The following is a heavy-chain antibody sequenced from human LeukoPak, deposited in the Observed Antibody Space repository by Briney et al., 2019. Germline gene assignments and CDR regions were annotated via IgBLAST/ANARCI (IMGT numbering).Heavy chain of an antibody. Sequence: PGGSLRLSCAASGFTFSNYWMHWVRQTPGKGLVWVSRIISDGSSTSYADSVKGRFTISRDNAKNTIYLQMNSLRAEDTAVYYCARDGSLPDYWGQGTLVTVSS. CDR1: GFTFSNYW. V-gene: IGHV3-74*01. CDR3: ARDGSLPDY. CDR2: IISDGSST. J-gene: IGHJ4*02.